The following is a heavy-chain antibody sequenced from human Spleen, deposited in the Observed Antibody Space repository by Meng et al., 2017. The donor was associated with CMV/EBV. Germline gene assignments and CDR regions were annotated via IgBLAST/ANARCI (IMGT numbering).Heavy chain of an antibody. CDR1: GVTFSKAW. Sequence: GGSLRLSCVASGVTFSKAWMSWVRQAPGKGLEWVGRIKSEIDSGTTDYAAPVKGRFTISRDDSKNTLYLRMNGLKTGDTAVYYCTAESGNSWSGDAFDIWGQGTMVTVSS. CDR3: TAESGNSWSGDAFDI. V-gene: IGHV3-15*01. J-gene: IGHJ3*02. D-gene: IGHD6-13*01. CDR2: IKSEIDSGTT.